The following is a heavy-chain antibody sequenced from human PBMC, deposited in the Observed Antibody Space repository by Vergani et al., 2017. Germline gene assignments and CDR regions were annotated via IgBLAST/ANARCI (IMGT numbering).Heavy chain of an antibody. D-gene: IGHD3-22*01. Sequence: QVQLVASGGGLVRPGGSLRLSCAASGFIFSDYYMTWIRQTPGKGLEWLAHISDGGETKMYAESLKGRFTVSRDNTKNLLILQMKTLKVDDTAVYYCARLSYDTTPYLQGGYDCWGQGTLVSVSS. CDR2: ISDGGETK. CDR1: GFIFSDYY. J-gene: IGHJ4*02. V-gene: IGHV3-11*01. CDR3: ARLSYDTTPYLQGGYDC.